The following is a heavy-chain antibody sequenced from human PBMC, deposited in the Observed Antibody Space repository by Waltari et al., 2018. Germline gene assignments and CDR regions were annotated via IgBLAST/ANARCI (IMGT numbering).Heavy chain of an antibody. J-gene: IGHJ4*02. V-gene: IGHV4-4*02. Sequence: QVQLQESGPGLVKPSGTLSLTCAVSGGSISSRIRWRGVPPPPGKGLEWIGELYHSGSTNYNPSLKSRVTISVDKSKNQFSLKLSSVTAADTAVYYCAREPLGYCSGGSCYGNYWGQGTLVTVSS. CDR2: LYHSGST. CDR1: GGSISSRIR. D-gene: IGHD2-15*01. CDR3: AREPLGYCSGGSCYGNY.